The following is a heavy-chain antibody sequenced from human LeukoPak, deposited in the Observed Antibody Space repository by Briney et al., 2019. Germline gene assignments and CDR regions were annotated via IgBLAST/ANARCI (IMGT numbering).Heavy chain of an antibody. J-gene: IGHJ6*02. CDR1: GFTFSDYW. Sequence: GGSLRLSCAASGFTFSDYWMSWVRQAPGKGLEWVAVIKQDGSERFYLDSVKGRFTISRDNARNSLYLQMSSLRPEDTAVYYCATYTHWVAGDVWGQGTTVTVSS. CDR3: ATYTHWVAGDV. V-gene: IGHV3-7*01. CDR2: IKQDGSER. D-gene: IGHD3-16*01.